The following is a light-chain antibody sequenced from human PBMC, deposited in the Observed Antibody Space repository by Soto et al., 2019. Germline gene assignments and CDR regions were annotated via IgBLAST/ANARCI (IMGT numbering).Light chain of an antibody. CDR1: QAVNTR. CDR2: LAS. Sequence: EIVLTQSPATLSSFPGDRVTLSCRASQAVNTRLAWYQHKPGQAPRLLIYLASNRAAGVPARFSGSGSGTDFTLTISDVEPEDFAVYYCQHHGDLIGFGGGTKV. J-gene: IGKJ4*01. CDR3: QHHGDLIG. V-gene: IGKV3D-11*03.